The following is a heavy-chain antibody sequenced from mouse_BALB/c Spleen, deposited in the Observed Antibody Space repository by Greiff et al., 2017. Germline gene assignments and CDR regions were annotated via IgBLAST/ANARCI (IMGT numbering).Heavy chain of an antibody. Sequence: EVMLVESGGGLVQPGGSLRLSCATSGFTFTDYYMRWVRQPPGKALEWMGFIRNKANGYTTEYSASVKGRFTISRDNSQSILYLQMNTLRAEDSATYYCARGTYFAYWGQGTTLTVSS. CDR1: GFTFTDYY. CDR2: IRNKANGYTT. V-gene: IGHV7-3*02. CDR3: ARGTYFAY. J-gene: IGHJ2*01.